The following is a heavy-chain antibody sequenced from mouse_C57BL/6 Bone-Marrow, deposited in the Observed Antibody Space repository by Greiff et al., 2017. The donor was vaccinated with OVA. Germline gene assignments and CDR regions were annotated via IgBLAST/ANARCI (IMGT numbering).Heavy chain of an antibody. CDR2: IWSGGST. J-gene: IGHJ4*01. CDR1: GFSFTSYG. Sequence: QVQLQQSGPGLVQPSQCLSISCTVSGFSFTSYGVHWVRQSPGKGLEWLGVIWSGGSTDYNAAFISRLGISTDNSKSQVFFKMNILQADVTAKYYCARKCGSSYYAMDYWGQGTSVTVSS. CDR3: ARKCGSSYYAMDY. D-gene: IGHD1-1*01. V-gene: IGHV2-2*01.